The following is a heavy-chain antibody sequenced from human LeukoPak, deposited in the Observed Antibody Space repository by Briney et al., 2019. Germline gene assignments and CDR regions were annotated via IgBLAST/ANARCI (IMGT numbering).Heavy chain of an antibody. CDR3: AGRRTTGTAAQDY. Sequence: PGGSPRLSCAASGFTFSSYSMNWVRQAPGKGLEWVSSISSSSSYIYYADSVKGRFTISRDNAKNSLYLQMNSLRAEDTAVYYCAGRRTTGTAAQDYWGQGTLVTVSS. V-gene: IGHV3-21*01. D-gene: IGHD1-1*01. CDR1: GFTFSSYS. CDR2: ISSSSSYI. J-gene: IGHJ4*02.